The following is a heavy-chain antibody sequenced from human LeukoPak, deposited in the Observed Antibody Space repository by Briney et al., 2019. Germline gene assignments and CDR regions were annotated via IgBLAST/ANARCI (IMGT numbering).Heavy chain of an antibody. D-gene: IGHD3-10*01. Sequence: SVKVSCKASGYTFTSYGISWVRQAPGQGLEWMGGIIPIFGTANYAQKFQGRVTITTDESTSTAYMELSSLRSEDTAVYYCARGLDYYGSGSPSAYWYFDLWGRGTLVTVSS. V-gene: IGHV1-69*05. CDR2: IIPIFGTA. CDR1: GYTFTSYG. CDR3: ARGLDYYGSGSPSAYWYFDL. J-gene: IGHJ2*01.